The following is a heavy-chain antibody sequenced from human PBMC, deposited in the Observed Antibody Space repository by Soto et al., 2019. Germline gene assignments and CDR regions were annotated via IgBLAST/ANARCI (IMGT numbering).Heavy chain of an antibody. V-gene: IGHV5-51*01. J-gene: IGHJ6*02. CDR1: GYSFSSYW. CDR3: ARHAYDFWSGHPNPRYYYGMDV. D-gene: IGHD3-3*01. CDR2: IYPGDSDT. Sequence: GESLKISCKCSGYSFSSYWIGWVRQMPGKGLECMGTIYPGDSDTRYSPSFQGQVTISADKSISTAYLQWSSLKATDTAMYYCARHAYDFWSGHPNPRYYYGMDVWGQGTTVTVSS.